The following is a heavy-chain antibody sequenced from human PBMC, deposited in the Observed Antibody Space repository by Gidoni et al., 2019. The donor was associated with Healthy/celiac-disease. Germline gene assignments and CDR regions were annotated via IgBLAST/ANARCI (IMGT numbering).Heavy chain of an antibody. CDR3: ARDPSSYCSSTSCYSYYYYGMDV. D-gene: IGHD2-2*02. CDR1: GYSISSGSY. J-gene: IGHJ6*02. Sequence: QVQLQESGPGLVKPSETLSLTCAVSGYSISSGSYWGWIRQPPGKGLEWLGSIYHSGSTYYNPSLKSRVTISVDTSKNQLSLKLSSVTAADTAVYYCARDPSSYCSSTSCYSYYYYGMDVWGQGTTVTVSS. CDR2: IYHSGST. V-gene: IGHV4-38-2*02.